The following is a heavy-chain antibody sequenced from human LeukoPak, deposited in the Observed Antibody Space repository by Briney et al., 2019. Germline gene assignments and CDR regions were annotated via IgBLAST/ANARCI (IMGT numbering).Heavy chain of an antibody. Sequence: SETLSLTCTVSGYSISSGYYWGWIRQPPGKGLEWIGSIYHSGSTYYNPSLKSRVTISVDTSKNQFSLKLSSVTAADTAVYYCAIPSSGWYRGAFDIWGQGTMVTVSS. V-gene: IGHV4-38-2*02. CDR1: GYSISSGYY. CDR2: IYHSGST. CDR3: AIPSSGWYRGAFDI. J-gene: IGHJ3*02. D-gene: IGHD6-19*01.